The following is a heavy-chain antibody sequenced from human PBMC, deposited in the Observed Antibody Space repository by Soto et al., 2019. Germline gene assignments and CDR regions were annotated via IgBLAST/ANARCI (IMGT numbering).Heavy chain of an antibody. J-gene: IGHJ6*02. Sequence: GSLRLSCAASGFTFSSYGMHWVRQAPGKGLEWVAVIWYDGSNKYYADSVKGRFTISRDNSKNTLYLQMNSLRAEDTAVYYCARDRGYYDYVWGSYRYPYGMDVWGQGTTVTVSS. D-gene: IGHD3-16*02. V-gene: IGHV3-33*01. CDR2: IWYDGSNK. CDR1: GFTFSSYG. CDR3: ARDRGYYDYVWGSYRYPYGMDV.